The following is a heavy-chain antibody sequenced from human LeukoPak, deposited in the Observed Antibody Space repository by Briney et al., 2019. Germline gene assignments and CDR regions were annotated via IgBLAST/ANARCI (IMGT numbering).Heavy chain of an antibody. CDR3: ARVGFGYYDSSGYFDY. CDR1: GYTFTSYA. CDR2: INTNTGNP. Sequence: GASVKVSCKASGYTFTSYAMNWVRQAPGQGLEWMGWINTNTGNPTYAQGFTGRFVFSLDTSVSTAYLQISSLKAEDTAVYYCARVGFGYYDSSGYFDYWDQGTLVTVSS. J-gene: IGHJ4*02. D-gene: IGHD3-22*01. V-gene: IGHV7-4-1*02.